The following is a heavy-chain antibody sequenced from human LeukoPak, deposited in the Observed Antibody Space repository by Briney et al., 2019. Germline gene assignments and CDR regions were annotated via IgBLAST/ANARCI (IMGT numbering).Heavy chain of an antibody. D-gene: IGHD2-2*01. CDR2: ISCDGSNK. Sequence: QAGGSLRLSCAASGFTFSSYAMHWVRQAPGKGLEWVAVISCDGSNKYYADSVKGRFTISRDNSKNTLYLQMNSLRAEDTAVYYCARDREGAAIYYYYYYMDVWGKGATVTVSS. CDR1: GFTFSSYA. J-gene: IGHJ6*03. V-gene: IGHV3-30*04. CDR3: ARDREGAAIYYYYYYMDV.